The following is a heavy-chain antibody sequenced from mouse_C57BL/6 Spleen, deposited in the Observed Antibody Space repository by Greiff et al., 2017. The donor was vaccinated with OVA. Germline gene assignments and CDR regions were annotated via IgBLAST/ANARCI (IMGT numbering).Heavy chain of an antibody. V-gene: IGHV1-54*01. CDR2: INPGSGGT. J-gene: IGHJ1*03. CDR1: GYAFTNYL. Sequence: VQLQQSGAELVRPGTSVKVSCKASGYAFTNYLIEWVKQRPGQGLEWIGVINPGSGGTNYNEKFKGKATLTADKSSSNAYMQLSSLTSEDSAVYFCARSNYSNYVWYFDVWGTGTTVTVSS. D-gene: IGHD2-5*01. CDR3: ARSNYSNYVWYFDV.